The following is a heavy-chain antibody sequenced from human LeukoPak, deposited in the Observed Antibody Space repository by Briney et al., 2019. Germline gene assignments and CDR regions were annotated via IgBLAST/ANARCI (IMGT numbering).Heavy chain of an antibody. CDR1: GYTFTSYG. J-gene: IGHJ4*02. V-gene: IGHV1-18*01. D-gene: IGHD3-22*01. CDR3: ARVGIYDSSGYYYYNDYFDY. CDR2: ISAYNGNT. Sequence: ASVKVSCKASGYTFTSYGISWVRQAPGQGLEWMGWISAYNGNTNYAQKLQGRVTMTTDTSTSTAYMELRRLRSDDTAVYYCARVGIYDSSGYYYYNDYFDYWGQGTLVTVSS.